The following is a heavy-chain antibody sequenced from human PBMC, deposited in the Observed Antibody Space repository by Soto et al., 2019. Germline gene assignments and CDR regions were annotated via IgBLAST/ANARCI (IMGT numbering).Heavy chain of an antibody. CDR3: ARTPVGATILYFDY. CDR2: ISSSSSYI. D-gene: IGHD1-26*01. J-gene: IGHJ4*02. V-gene: IGHV3-21*01. CDR1: GFTFSSYS. Sequence: GGSLRLSCAASGFTFSSYSMNWVRQAPGKGLEWVSSISSSSSYIYYADSVKGRFTISRDNAKNSLYLQMNSLRAEDTAVYYCARTPVGATILYFDYWGQGTLVTVSS.